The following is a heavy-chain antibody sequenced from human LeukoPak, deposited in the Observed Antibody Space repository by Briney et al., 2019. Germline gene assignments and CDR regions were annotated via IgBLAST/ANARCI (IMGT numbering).Heavy chain of an antibody. D-gene: IGHD6-19*01. CDR1: GGSISSYY. V-gene: IGHV4-4*07. Sequence: DPSETLSLTCTVSGGSISSYYGSCIRQPAGKGLEWIGRIYNSGSTNYNPSLKSRVTMSVDTSKNQFSLKLSSVTAADTAVYYCARDLDSSGWYFGPGGDAFDIWGQGTMVTVSS. J-gene: IGHJ3*02. CDR3: ARDLDSSGWYFGPGGDAFDI. CDR2: IYNSGST.